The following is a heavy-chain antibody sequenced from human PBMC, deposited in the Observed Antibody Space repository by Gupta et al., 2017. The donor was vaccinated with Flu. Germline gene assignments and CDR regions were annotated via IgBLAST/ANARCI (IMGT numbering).Heavy chain of an antibody. D-gene: IGHD3-3*02. CDR1: GGSFSGYY. CDR3: ARVARLEISPTDYYYYGMDV. V-gene: IGHV4-34*01. Sequence: QVQLQQWGAGLLKPSETLSLTCAVYGGSFSGYYWSWIRQPPRKGLEWIGEINHSGSTNYNPSLKSRVTISVDTSKNQFSLKLSSVTAADTAVYYCARVARLEISPTDYYYYGMDVWGQGTTVTVSS. J-gene: IGHJ6*02. CDR2: INHSGST.